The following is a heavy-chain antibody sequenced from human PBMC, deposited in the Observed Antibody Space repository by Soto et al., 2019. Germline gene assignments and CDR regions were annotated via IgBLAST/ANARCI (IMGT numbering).Heavy chain of an antibody. CDR1: GYIFSRYG. J-gene: IGHJ6*02. CDR3: AREEAAERNYYGLDV. CDR2: ISGYNGNT. Sequence: QVQLVQSGPEVRKPGASVKVSCKASGYIFSRYGISWVRQAPGQGLEWMGWISGYNGNTKFGERVQGRVNVTTDTSTSTAYMELRSLRSDDAVVYYCAREEAAERNYYGLDVWGQGTTVIVSS. D-gene: IGHD6-13*01. V-gene: IGHV1-18*01.